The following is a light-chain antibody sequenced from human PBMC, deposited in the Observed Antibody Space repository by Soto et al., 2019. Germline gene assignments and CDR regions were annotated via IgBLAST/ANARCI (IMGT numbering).Light chain of an antibody. CDR3: QQYDSYPLT. V-gene: IGKV1-5*01. CDR1: QSINNL. CDR2: DVS. Sequence: IHMTQSPSTLSASVVDRVTITCRASQSINNLLAWYQQKPGKAPKFLIYDVSTLESGVPSRFSGSGSGTEFTLTISSLQPEDFATYYCQQYDSYPLTFGGGTKVDIK. J-gene: IGKJ4*01.